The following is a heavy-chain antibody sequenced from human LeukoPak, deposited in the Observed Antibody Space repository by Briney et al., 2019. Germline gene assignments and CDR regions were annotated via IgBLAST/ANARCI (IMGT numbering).Heavy chain of an antibody. V-gene: IGHV1-69*06. J-gene: IGHJ6*03. CDR1: GGTFSSYA. CDR2: IIPIFGTA. CDR3: ARAALRGSYYYYYMDV. D-gene: IGHD3-10*01. Sequence: SVKVSCKASGGTFSSYAISWVRQAPGQGLGWMGGIIPIFGTANYAQKFQGRVTITADKSTSTAYMELSSLRSEDTAVYYCARAALRGSYYYYYMDVWGKGTTVTVSS.